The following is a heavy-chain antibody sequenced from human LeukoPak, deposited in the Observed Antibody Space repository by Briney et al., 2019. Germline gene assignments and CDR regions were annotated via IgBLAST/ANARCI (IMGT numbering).Heavy chain of an antibody. J-gene: IGHJ4*02. V-gene: IGHV3-7*03. CDR1: GFTFSGSSW. CDR2: MNHDGSAK. D-gene: IGHD3-22*01. Sequence: GGSLRLSCAASGFTFSGSSWMNWVRPAPGKGLEWVANMNHDGSAKNYVDSVKGRFTISRDNARNSLYLQMNSLRADDTALYYCTRGSGYSPLFDCWGQGTLVTVSS. CDR3: TRGSGYSPLFDC.